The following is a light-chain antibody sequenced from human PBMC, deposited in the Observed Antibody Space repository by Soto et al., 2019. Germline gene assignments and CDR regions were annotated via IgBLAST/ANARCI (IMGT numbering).Light chain of an antibody. CDR3: HQYNRLWT. Sequence: DIQMTQSPSTLSASVGDRVTITCRASQSISSWWAWYQQKPGKAPKILIYDATSLESGVPSSFSGSGSDTEFTLTMGSLQRADFANYYCHQYNRLWTCGQGTKVDIK. CDR1: QSISSW. J-gene: IGKJ1*01. V-gene: IGKV1-5*01. CDR2: DAT.